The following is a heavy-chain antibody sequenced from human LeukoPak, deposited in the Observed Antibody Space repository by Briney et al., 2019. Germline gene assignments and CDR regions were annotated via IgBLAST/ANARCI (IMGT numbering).Heavy chain of an antibody. Sequence: GGSLRLSCAASGFTFSSYWMSGVRQAPGKGREWVANIKQDGSETYYVDSVKGRFTISRDNAKNSLYLQLNSLRAEETAVYYCVRERAGNYYYYGMDVWGQGTTVTVSS. CDR1: GFTFSSYW. CDR3: VRERAGNYYYYGMDV. CDR2: IKQDGSET. V-gene: IGHV3-7*01. D-gene: IGHD1-1*01. J-gene: IGHJ6*02.